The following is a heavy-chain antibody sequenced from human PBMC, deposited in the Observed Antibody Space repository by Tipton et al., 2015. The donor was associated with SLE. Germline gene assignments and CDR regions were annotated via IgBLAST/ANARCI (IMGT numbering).Heavy chain of an antibody. D-gene: IGHD3-16*01. CDR2: IHRSGST. J-gene: IGHJ3*02. CDR3: ARDRWVAKGDGTFDI. Sequence: TLSLTCSVSDYSISSGYYWGWVRQPPGKGLEWVGSIHRSGSTYYNPSLKSRVTISVDTSKNHFSLKLSSVTAADTAVYYCARDRWVAKGDGTFDIWGQGTMVTVSS. V-gene: IGHV4-38-2*02. CDR1: DYSISSGYY.